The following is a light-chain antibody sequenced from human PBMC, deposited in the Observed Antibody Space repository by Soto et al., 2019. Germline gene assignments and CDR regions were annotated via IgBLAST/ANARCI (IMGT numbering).Light chain of an antibody. CDR3: SSYTSSSTPYV. J-gene: IGLJ1*01. CDR1: SSDVGGYNY. Sequence: QSALTQPASVSGSPGQSITISCTVTSSDVGGYNYVSWYQQHPGKAPKLMIYDVSNRPSGVSNRFSGSKSGNTASLTISGRQAEDEADYYCSSYTSSSTPYVFGTGTKLTVL. V-gene: IGLV2-14*01. CDR2: DVS.